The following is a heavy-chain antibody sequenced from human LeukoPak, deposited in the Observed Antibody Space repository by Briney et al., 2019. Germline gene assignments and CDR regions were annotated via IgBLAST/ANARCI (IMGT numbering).Heavy chain of an antibody. CDR2: IIPIFGTA. Sequence: RASVKVSCKASGGTFSSYAISWVRQAPGQGLEWMGGIIPIFGTANYAQKFQGRVTITADESTSTAYMELSSLRSEDTAVYYCARTTEAGSGSYLGDYWGQGTLVTVSS. V-gene: IGHV1-69*01. J-gene: IGHJ4*02. D-gene: IGHD1-26*01. CDR3: ARTTEAGSGSYLGDY. CDR1: GGTFSSYA.